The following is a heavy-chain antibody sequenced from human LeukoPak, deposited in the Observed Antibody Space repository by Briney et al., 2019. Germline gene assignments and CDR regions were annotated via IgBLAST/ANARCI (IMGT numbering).Heavy chain of an antibody. V-gene: IGHV1-2*06. CDR1: GYTFTGYY. CDR2: INPNSGGT. Sequence: GASVKVSCKASGYTFTGYYMHWVRQAPGQGLEWMGRINPNSGGTNYAQKFQGRVTMTRDTSISTAYMELSRLRSDDTAVYYCASRCSGGSCPTQFDYWGRGTLVTVSS. D-gene: IGHD2-15*01. J-gene: IGHJ4*02. CDR3: ASRCSGGSCPTQFDY.